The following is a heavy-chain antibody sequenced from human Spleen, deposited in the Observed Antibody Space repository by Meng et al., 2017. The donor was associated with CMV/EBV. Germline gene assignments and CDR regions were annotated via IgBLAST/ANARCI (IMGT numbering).Heavy chain of an antibody. CDR1: GFTVDDYA. CDR3: ARGPYSSSTDY. V-gene: IGHV3-48*03. CDR2: ISSSGSTI. J-gene: IGHJ4*02. Sequence: GESLKISCAASGFTVDDYAMHWVRQAPGKGLEWVSYISSSGSTIYYADSVKGRFTISRDNAKNSLYLQMNSLRAEDTAVYYCARGPYSSSTDYWGQGTLVTVSS. D-gene: IGHD6-6*01.